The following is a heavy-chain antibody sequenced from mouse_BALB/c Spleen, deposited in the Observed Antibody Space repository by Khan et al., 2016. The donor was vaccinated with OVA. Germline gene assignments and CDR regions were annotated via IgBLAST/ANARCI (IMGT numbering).Heavy chain of an antibody. D-gene: IGHD1-1*02. CDR2: ISDGGSYT. V-gene: IGHV5-4*02. J-gene: IGHJ3*01. CDR1: GFTFSDYY. Sequence: EVELVESGGGLVKPGGSLKLSCAASGFTFSDYYMYWVRQTPEKRLEWVATISDGGSYTYYPDSVKGRFTISRDNAKNTLNLQMSSLKSEDTAMYYCARAGYGGFAYWGQGTLVTVSA. CDR3: ARAGYGGFAY.